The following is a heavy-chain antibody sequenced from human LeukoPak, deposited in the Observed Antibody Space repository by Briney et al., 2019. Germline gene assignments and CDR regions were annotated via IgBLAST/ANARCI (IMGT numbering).Heavy chain of an antibody. CDR2: ISYIGTT. V-gene: IGHV4-59*11. CDR1: GDSLSSHY. D-gene: IGHD4-17*01. Sequence: SETLSLTCAVSGDSLSSHYWTWIRQPPGRGLEWIGYISYIGTTNYNPSLKSRVTISIDTSKNQFSLKLSSVTTADTAVYYCARDLVTVAKGFDIWGLGTMVSVSS. CDR3: ARDLVTVAKGFDI. J-gene: IGHJ3*02.